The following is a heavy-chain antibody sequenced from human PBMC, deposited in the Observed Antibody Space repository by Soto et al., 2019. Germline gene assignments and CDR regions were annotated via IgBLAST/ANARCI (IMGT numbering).Heavy chain of an antibody. D-gene: IGHD6-6*01. CDR2: ISGSGGST. CDR3: AKKQEDSSSSGDYYYYYMDV. V-gene: IGHV3-23*01. CDR1: GFTFSSYA. Sequence: EVQLLESGGGLVQPGGSLRLSCAASGFTFSSYAMSWVRQAPGKGLEWVSAISGSGGSTYYADSVKGRFTISRDNSNNTLYLQRNSLRAEDTAVYYCAKKQEDSSSSGDYYYYYMDVWGKGTTVTVSS. J-gene: IGHJ6*03.